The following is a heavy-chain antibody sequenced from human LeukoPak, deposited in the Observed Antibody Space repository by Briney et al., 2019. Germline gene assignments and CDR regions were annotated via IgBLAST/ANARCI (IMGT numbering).Heavy chain of an antibody. J-gene: IGHJ4*02. CDR1: GFTFSSYA. D-gene: IGHD3-22*01. CDR3: AKGHRAGQPYYDNTGSGFDY. CDR2: ISSNGGST. V-gene: IGHV3-64*01. Sequence: GGSLRLSCAASGFTFSSYAMHWVRQAPGKGLEYVSAISSNGGSTYYANSVKGRFTISRDNSKNALYLQMGSLRAEDMAVYYCAKGHRAGQPYYDNTGSGFDYWGQGILVTVSS.